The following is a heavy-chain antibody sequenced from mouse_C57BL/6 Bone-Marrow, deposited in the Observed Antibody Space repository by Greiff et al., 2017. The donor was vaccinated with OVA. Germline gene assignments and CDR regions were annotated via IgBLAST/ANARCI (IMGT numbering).Heavy chain of an antibody. V-gene: IGHV14-4*01. CDR2: IDPENGDT. J-gene: IGHJ4*01. CDR3: TSRWLLYAMDY. Sequence: VQLQQPGAELVRPGASVKLSCTASGFNIKDDYMHWVKQRPEQGLEWIGWIDPENGDTEYASKFQGKATITADTSSNTAYLQLSSLTSEDTAVYYCTSRWLLYAMDYWGQGTSVTVSS. CDR1: GFNIKDDY. D-gene: IGHD2-3*01.